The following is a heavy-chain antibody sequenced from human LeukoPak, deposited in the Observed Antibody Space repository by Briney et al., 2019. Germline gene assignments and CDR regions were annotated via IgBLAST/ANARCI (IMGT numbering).Heavy chain of an antibody. Sequence: GGSLRLSCAASGFTFSSYSMNWVRQAPGKGLEWVSSISSSSDYIYYADSLKGRFTISRDNAKNSLYLQMNSLRAEDTAVYYCARDPGRSSSWYFDYWGQGTLVTVSS. V-gene: IGHV3-21*01. CDR2: ISSSSDYI. J-gene: IGHJ4*02. CDR3: ARDPGRSSSWYFDY. D-gene: IGHD6-13*01. CDR1: GFTFSSYS.